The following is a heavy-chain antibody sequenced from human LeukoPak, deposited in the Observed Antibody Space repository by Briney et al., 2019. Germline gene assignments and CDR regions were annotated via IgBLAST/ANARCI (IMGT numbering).Heavy chain of an antibody. CDR3: AWDWGSTGYDLYDS. CDR1: GFIFSNYW. CDR2: IRQDGSER. V-gene: IGHV3-7*01. Sequence: GGSLRLSCAASGFIFSNYWMTWVRQAPGKGLEWVAHIRQDGSERHYVDSVKDRFTISRDNAKNSLDLQMDSLRAEDTAVYYCAWDWGSTGYDLYDSWGQGTLVTVSS. J-gene: IGHJ4*02. D-gene: IGHD5-12*01.